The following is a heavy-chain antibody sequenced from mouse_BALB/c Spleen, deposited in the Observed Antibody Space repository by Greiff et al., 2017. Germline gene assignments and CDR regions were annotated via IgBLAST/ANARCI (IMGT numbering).Heavy chain of an antibody. Sequence: EVQRVESGAELVRSGASVKLSCTASGFNIKDYYMHWVKQRPEQGLEWIGWIDPENGDAEYAPKFQGKATMTADTSSNTAYLQLSSLTSEDTAVYYCNAYYYGSSYCFAYWGQGTLVTVSA. J-gene: IGHJ3*01. CDR1: GFNIKDYY. CDR3: NAYYYGSSYCFAY. CDR2: IDPENGDA. V-gene: IGHV14-4*02. D-gene: IGHD1-1*01.